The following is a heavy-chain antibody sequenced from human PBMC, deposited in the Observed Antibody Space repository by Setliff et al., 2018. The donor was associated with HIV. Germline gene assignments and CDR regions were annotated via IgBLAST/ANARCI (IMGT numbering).Heavy chain of an antibody. D-gene: IGHD3-10*01. CDR3: ARDRREEGMVRGVGLYYYYYMDV. V-gene: IGHV4-4*07. CDR1: GGSIRNEDYF. J-gene: IGHJ6*03. CDR2: FYTSGST. Sequence: SETLSLTCTVSGGSIRNEDYFWSWIRQPAGKGLEWIGRFYTSGSTNYNPPFKSRVTMSVDTSKNQFSLILSSVTAADTAVYYCARDRREEGMVRGVGLYYYYYMDVWGKGTTVTVSS.